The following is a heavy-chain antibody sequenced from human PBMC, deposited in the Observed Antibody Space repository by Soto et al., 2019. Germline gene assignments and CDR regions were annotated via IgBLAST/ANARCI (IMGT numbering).Heavy chain of an antibody. J-gene: IGHJ6*03. D-gene: IGHD6-6*01. V-gene: IGHV4-59*01. Sequence: QVQLQESGPGLVKPSETLSLTCTVSGGSISSYYWSWIRQPPGKGLEWIGYIYYSGSTNYNPSLKSRVTIPVDTSKNQFSLKLSSVTAADTAVYYCARGDQATGPNSSSRAVIYYYYMDVWGKGTTVTVSS. CDR3: ARGDQATGPNSSSRAVIYYYYMDV. CDR2: IYYSGST. CDR1: GGSISSYY.